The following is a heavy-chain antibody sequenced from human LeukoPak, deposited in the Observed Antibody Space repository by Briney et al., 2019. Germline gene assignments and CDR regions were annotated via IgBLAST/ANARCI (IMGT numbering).Heavy chain of an antibody. CDR1: GYTFTGYY. Sequence: ASVKVSCKASGYTFTGYYMHWVRQAPGQGLEWMGWINPNSGGTNSAQKFQGRVTMTRDTSISTAYMELSRLRSDDTAVYYCAREAYSGSYYRWFDPWGQGTLVTVSS. J-gene: IGHJ5*02. CDR3: AREAYSGSYYRWFDP. V-gene: IGHV1-2*02. D-gene: IGHD1-26*01. CDR2: INPNSGGT.